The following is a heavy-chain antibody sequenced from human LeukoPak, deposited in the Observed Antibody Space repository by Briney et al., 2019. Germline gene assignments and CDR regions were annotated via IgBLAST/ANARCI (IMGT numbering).Heavy chain of an antibody. CDR1: GYTFTESY. Sequence: ASVKVSCKASGYTFTESYMHWVRQAPGQGLEWMGWINPNSGGTNYAQKFQGRVTMTRDTSISTAYMELSRLRSDDTAVYYCARDEGYYDYVWGSYRNYYYYGMDVWGQGTTVTVSS. CDR2: INPNSGGT. CDR3: ARDEGYYDYVWGSYRNYYYYGMDV. V-gene: IGHV1-2*02. J-gene: IGHJ6*02. D-gene: IGHD3-16*02.